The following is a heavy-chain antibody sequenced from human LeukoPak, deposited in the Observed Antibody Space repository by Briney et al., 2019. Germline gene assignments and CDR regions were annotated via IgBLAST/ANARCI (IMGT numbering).Heavy chain of an antibody. J-gene: IGHJ4*02. V-gene: IGHV4-34*01. Sequence: SETLSLTCAVYGESLSGYYWSWIRQPPGKGLEWIGEINHSGSTNYNPSLKSRVTISVDTSKNQFSLKLSSVTAADTAVYYCARSTRRGYSSSWYYGYWGQGTLVTVSS. D-gene: IGHD6-13*01. CDR1: GESLSGYY. CDR2: INHSGST. CDR3: ARSTRRGYSSSWYYGY.